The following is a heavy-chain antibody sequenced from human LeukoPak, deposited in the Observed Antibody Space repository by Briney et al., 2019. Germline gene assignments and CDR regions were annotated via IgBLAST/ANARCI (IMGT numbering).Heavy chain of an antibody. CDR1: GFTFSSYS. CDR2: ISSSSSYI. CDR3: ARRSGSSWYPFDY. V-gene: IGHV3-21*01. D-gene: IGHD6-13*01. J-gene: IGHJ4*02. Sequence: GGPLRLSCAASGFTFSSYSMNWVRQAPGKGLEWVSSISSSSSYIYYADSVKGRFTISRDNAKNSLYLQMNSLRAEDTAVYYCARRSGSSWYPFDYWGQGTLVTVSS.